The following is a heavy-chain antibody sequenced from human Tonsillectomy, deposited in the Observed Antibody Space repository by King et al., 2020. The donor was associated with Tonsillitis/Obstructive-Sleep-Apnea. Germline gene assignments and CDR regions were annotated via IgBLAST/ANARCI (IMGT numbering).Heavy chain of an antibody. CDR1: GFTFGDYA. CDR3: TRGVTIFGVVIIDYYYYMDV. J-gene: IGHJ6*03. V-gene: IGHV3-49*04. D-gene: IGHD3-3*01. Sequence: VQLVESGGGLVQPGRSLRLSCTASGFTFGDYAMSWVRQAPGKGLEWVGFIRSKAYGGTTEYAASEKGRFTISRDDSKSIAYLQMNSLKTEDTAVYYCTRGVTIFGVVIIDYYYYMDVWGKGTTVTVSS. CDR2: IRSKAYGGTT.